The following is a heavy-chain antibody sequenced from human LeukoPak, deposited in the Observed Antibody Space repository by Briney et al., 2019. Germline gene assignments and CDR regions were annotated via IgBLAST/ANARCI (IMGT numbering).Heavy chain of an antibody. CDR3: ARGSHDYYYYYGMDV. CDR1: GGSISSYY. Sequence: SETLSLTCTVSGGSISSYYWSWIRQPPGKGLEWIGYIYYSGSTNYNPSLKSRVTISVDTSKNQFSLKLSSVTAADTAVYYCARGSHDYYYYYGMDVWGQGTTVPVSS. J-gene: IGHJ6*02. D-gene: IGHD3-10*01. V-gene: IGHV4-59*01. CDR2: IYYSGST.